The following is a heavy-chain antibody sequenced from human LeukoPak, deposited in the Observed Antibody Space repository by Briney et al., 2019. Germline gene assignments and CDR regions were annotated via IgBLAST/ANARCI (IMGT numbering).Heavy chain of an antibody. V-gene: IGHV1-69*13. CDR3: ARAGGSYGKGAFDI. CDR2: IIPIFGTA. J-gene: IGHJ3*02. D-gene: IGHD1-26*01. CDR1: GGTFSSYA. Sequence: ASVKVSCKASGGTFSSYAISWVRQAPGQGLEWMGGIIPIFGTANYAQKFQGRVTITADESTSTAYMELSSLRSEDTAVYYCARAGGSYGKGAFDIWGQGTMVTVSS.